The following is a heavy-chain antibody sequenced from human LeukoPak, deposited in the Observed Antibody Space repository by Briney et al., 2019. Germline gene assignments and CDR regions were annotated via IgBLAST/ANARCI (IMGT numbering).Heavy chain of an antibody. CDR1: GFTFSSFS. CDR2: TSSSSAYT. J-gene: IGHJ4*02. Sequence: PGGSLRLSCAASGFTFSSFSMIWVRQAPGKGLEWVSSTSSSSAYTFYAESGKGRFTISRDNAKNSLFLQMNSLKTEDTAVYYCTTDKEGGSHHWGQGTLVTVSS. CDR3: TTDKEGGSHH. D-gene: IGHD1-26*01. V-gene: IGHV3-21*03.